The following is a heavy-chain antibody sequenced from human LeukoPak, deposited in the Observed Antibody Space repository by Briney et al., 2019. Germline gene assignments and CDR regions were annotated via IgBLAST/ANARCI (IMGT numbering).Heavy chain of an antibody. CDR1: GGSITESY. CDR2: IDWDDDK. J-gene: IGHJ6*04. D-gene: IGHD4-23*01. V-gene: IGHV2-70*11. CDR3: ARTRGNPTGMDV. Sequence: TLSLTCTVSGGSITESYWSWIRQPPGKALEWLARIDWDDDKYYSTSLKTSLTISKDTSKNQVVLTMTNMDPVDTATYYCARTRGNPTGMDVWGKGTTVTVSS.